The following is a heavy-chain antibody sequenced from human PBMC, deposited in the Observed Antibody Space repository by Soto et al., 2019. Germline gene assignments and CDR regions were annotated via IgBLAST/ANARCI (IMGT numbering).Heavy chain of an antibody. CDR2: IYYSGST. V-gene: IGHV4-59*08. CDR1: GGSISSYY. J-gene: IGHJ4*02. Sequence: SETLSLTCTVSGGSISSYYWSWIRQPPGKGLEWIGYIYYSGSTNYNPSLKSRVTISVDTSKNQFSLKLSSVTAADTAVYYCARAIYSSSWYGYWGQGTLVTVSS. CDR3: ARAIYSSSWYGY. D-gene: IGHD6-13*01.